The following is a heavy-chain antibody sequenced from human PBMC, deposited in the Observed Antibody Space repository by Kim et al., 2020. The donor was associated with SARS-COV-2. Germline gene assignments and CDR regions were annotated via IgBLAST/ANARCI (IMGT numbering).Heavy chain of an antibody. J-gene: IGHJ6*02. V-gene: IGHV3-33*01. CDR3: ARDRIDGSSWDDYYYYGMDV. Sequence: GGSLRLSCAASGFTFSSYGMHWVRQAPGKGLEWVAVIWYDGSNKYYADSVKGRFTISRDNSKNTLYLQMNSLRAEDTAVYYCARDRIDGSSWDDYYYYGMDVWGQGTTVTVSS. CDR1: GFTFSSYG. CDR2: IWYDGSNK. D-gene: IGHD6-13*01.